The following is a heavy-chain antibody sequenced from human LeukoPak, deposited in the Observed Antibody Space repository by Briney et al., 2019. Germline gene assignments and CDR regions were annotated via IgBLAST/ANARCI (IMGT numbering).Heavy chain of an antibody. J-gene: IGHJ4*02. CDR3: ARDPVAGSTPRPYYFDY. CDR2: IYYSGST. CDR1: GGSISSYY. D-gene: IGHD6-19*01. V-gene: IGHV4-59*01. Sequence: PSETLSLTCTVSGGSISSYYWSWIRQPPGKGLEWIGYIYYSGSTNYNPSLKSRVTVSVDTSKNQFSLKLSSVTAEDTAVYYCARDPVAGSTPRPYYFDYWGQGTLVTVSS.